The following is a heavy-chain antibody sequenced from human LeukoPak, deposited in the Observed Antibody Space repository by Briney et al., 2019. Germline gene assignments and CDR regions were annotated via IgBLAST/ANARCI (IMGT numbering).Heavy chain of an antibody. CDR2: IYTSGST. J-gene: IGHJ4*02. V-gene: IGHV4-4*09. D-gene: IGHD6-13*01. Sequence: SETLSLTCTVSGGSISSYYWSWIRQPPGKGLEWIGYIYTSGSTNYNPSLKSRVTISVDTSKNQFSLKLSPVTAADTAVYYCARHVTIAAAGILYFDYWGQGTLVTVSS. CDR3: ARHVTIAAAGILYFDY. CDR1: GGSISSYY.